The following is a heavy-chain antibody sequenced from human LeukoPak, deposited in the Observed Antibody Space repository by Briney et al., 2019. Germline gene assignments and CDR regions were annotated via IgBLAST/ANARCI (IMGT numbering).Heavy chain of an antibody. D-gene: IGHD4-23*01. CDR2: IYYSGST. J-gene: IGHJ4*02. Sequence: SSETLSLTCTVSGGSISSSSYYWGWIRQPPGKGLEWIGSIYYSGSTYYNPSLKSRVTISVDTSKNQFSLKLSSVTAADTAVYYCARGDYGGNPFDYWGQGTLVTVSS. V-gene: IGHV4-39*07. CDR1: GGSISSSSYY. CDR3: ARGDYGGNPFDY.